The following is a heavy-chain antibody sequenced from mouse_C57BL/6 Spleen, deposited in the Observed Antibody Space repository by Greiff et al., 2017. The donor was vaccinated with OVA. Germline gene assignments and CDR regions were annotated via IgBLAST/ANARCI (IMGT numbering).Heavy chain of an antibody. J-gene: IGHJ1*03. Sequence: QVQLKESGPELVKPGASVKISCKASGYAFSSSWMNWVKQRPGKGLEWIGRIYPGDGDTNYNGKFKGKATLTADKSSSTAYMQLSSLTSEDSAVYFCAREETGYGSSYWYFDVWGTGTTVTVSS. V-gene: IGHV1-82*01. CDR3: AREETGYGSSYWYFDV. D-gene: IGHD1-1*01. CDR2: IYPGDGDT. CDR1: GYAFSSSW.